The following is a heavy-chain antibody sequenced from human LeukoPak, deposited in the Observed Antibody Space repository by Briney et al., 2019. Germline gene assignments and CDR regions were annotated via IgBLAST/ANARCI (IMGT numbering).Heavy chain of an antibody. CDR2: TYYRPKFNT. CDR1: GDSLSNNNVA. D-gene: IGHD3-10*01. CDR3: ARGSHSSFDY. V-gene: IGHV6-1*01. J-gene: IGHJ4*02. Sequence: QSQTLSLTCAISGDSLSNNNVAWNWIRQSPSRGLEWLGRTYYRPKFNTDYAVSVKSRIAINSDTSKNQFSLQLNSVTPEDTGVYYRARGSHSSFDYWGQGTLVTVSS.